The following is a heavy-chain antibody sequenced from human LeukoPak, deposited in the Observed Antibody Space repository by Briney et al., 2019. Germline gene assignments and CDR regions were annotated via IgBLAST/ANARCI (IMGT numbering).Heavy chain of an antibody. V-gene: IGHV3-30*02. CDR1: GFIFSTYG. CDR3: GKQVSSSDY. Sequence: GGSLRLSCAASGFIFSTYGMHWVRQAPGKGLEWVAFIRSDGSDKSYAGSVMGRFTISRDNSKNTLYLQMNTLRAEDTAVYYCGKQVSSSDYWGRGTPVTVSS. J-gene: IGHJ4*02. CDR2: IRSDGSDK. D-gene: IGHD2-2*01.